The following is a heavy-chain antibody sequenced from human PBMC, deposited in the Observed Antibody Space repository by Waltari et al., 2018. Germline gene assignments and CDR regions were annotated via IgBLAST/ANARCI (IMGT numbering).Heavy chain of an antibody. CDR2: IYHSGRT. J-gene: IGHJ3*02. V-gene: IGHV4-38-2*01. CDR3: AAPSVATISNAFDI. CDR1: GYSISSGYY. D-gene: IGHD5-12*01. Sequence: QVQLQESGPGLVKPSETLSLTCAVSGYSISSGYYWGWIRQPPGKGLEWIGSIYHSGRTYYNPSLKSRVTISVDTSKNQFSLKLSSVTAADTAVYYCAAPSVATISNAFDIWGQGTMVTVSS.